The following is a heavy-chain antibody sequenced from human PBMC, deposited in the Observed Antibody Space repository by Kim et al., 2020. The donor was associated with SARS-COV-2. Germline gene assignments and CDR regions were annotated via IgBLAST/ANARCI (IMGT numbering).Heavy chain of an antibody. CDR3: ARYDF. CDR2: IDHSGSA. V-gene: IGHV4-34*01. D-gene: IGHD3-3*01. J-gene: IGHJ4*02. CDR1: GGSFSGYY. Sequence: SETLSLTCAVYGGSFSGYYWTRIRQPPGKGLEWIGDIDHSGSANYHPSLKSRVTISADTSNNQFSLKMNSVTAADTAIYYCARYDFWSRGTLVTVSS.